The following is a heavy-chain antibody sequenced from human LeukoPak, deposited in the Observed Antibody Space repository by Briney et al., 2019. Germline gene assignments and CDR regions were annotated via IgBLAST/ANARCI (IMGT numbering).Heavy chain of an antibody. V-gene: IGHV1-24*01. CDR3: ASSTPRTIISRLNYYYYGMDV. D-gene: IGHD5-12*01. J-gene: IGHJ6*02. CDR1: GYTLTELS. CDR2: FDPEDGET. Sequence: ASVKVSCKVSGYTLTELSMPWVRQAPGKGLEWIGGFDPEDGETIYAQKFQGRVTMTEDTSTDTAYMELSSLRSEDSAVYYCASSTPRTIISRLNYYYYGMDVWGQGTTVTVSS.